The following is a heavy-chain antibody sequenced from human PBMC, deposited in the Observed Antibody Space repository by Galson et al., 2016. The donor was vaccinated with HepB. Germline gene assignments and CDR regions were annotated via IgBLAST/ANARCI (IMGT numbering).Heavy chain of an antibody. Sequence: SETLSLTCVVSGGSITSANWWSWVRRPPGEGLEWIGEIFIGGNTHYNPSLDSRVTMSVDKSNNQFSLKLSYVTAADTAVYYCARHLPTPGTRGFDYWGQGTLVTVSS. CDR2: IFIGGNT. CDR3: ARHLPTPGTRGFDY. J-gene: IGHJ4*02. V-gene: IGHV4-4*02. CDR1: GGSITSANW. D-gene: IGHD6-13*01.